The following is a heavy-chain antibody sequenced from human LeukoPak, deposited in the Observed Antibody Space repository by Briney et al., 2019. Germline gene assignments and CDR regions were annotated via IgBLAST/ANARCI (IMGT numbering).Heavy chain of an antibody. CDR1: GGTFSSYA. J-gene: IGHJ4*02. CDR3: ARVTAEAGAGYRNSYYFDY. Sequence: SVKVSCTASGGTFSSYAISWVRQAPGQGLEWMGGIIPIFGTANYAQKFQGRVTITTDESTSTAYMELSSLGSEDTAVYYCARVTAEAGAGYRNSYYFDYWGQGTLVTVSS. V-gene: IGHV1-69*05. D-gene: IGHD3-16*02. CDR2: IIPIFGTA.